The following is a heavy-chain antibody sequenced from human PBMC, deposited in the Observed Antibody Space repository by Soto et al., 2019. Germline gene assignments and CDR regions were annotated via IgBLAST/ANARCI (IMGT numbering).Heavy chain of an antibody. CDR3: AKQVWFGEHYYYYYGMDV. V-gene: IGHV3-30*18. D-gene: IGHD3-10*01. CDR1: GFTFSSYG. J-gene: IGHJ6*02. Sequence: GGSLRLSCAASGFTFSSYGMHWVRQAPGKGLEWVAVISYDGSNKYYADSVKGRFTISRDNSKNTLYLQMNSLRAEDTAVYYCAKQVWFGEHYYYYYGMDVWGQGTTVTVSS. CDR2: ISYDGSNK.